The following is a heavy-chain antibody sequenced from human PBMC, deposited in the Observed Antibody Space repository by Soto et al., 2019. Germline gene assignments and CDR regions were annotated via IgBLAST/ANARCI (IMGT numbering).Heavy chain of an antibody. CDR1: GGSFSGYY. J-gene: IGHJ5*02. CDR3: AGGRGSSSWYGWFDP. D-gene: IGHD6-13*01. V-gene: IGHV4-34*01. Sequence: QVQLQQWGAGLLKPSETLSLTCAVYGGSFSGYYWSWIRQPPGKGLEWIGEINHSGSTNYNPSLKSRVTISVDTSKNQFSLKLSSVTAADTAVYYCAGGRGSSSWYGWFDPWGQGTLVTVSS. CDR2: INHSGST.